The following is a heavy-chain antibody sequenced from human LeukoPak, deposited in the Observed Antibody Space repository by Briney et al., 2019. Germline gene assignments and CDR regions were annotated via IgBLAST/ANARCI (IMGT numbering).Heavy chain of an antibody. J-gene: IGHJ4*02. D-gene: IGHD6-6*01. CDR2: IYYSGST. Sequence: SETLSLTCTVSGGSISNYYWSWIRQPPGKGLEWIGYIYYSGSTNYNPSLKSRVTISVDTSKNQFSLKLRSVTAADTAVYYCARDRSVGVLPAPPFDFWGQGTLVTVSS. CDR1: GGSISNYY. V-gene: IGHV4-59*12. CDR3: ARDRSVGVLPAPPFDF.